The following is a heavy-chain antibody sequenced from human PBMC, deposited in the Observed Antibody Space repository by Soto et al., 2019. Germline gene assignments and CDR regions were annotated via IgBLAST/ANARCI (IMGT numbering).Heavy chain of an antibody. Sequence: SVKVSCKASGGTFSNYAITWVRQVRQAPGQGLEWMGGIIPIFGTANYPQKFQGRVTITADKSTSTAYMELSSLRSVDTAVYYCARDYYDSSGHAKYYYYGLDVWGQGTTVTVSS. CDR3: ARDYYDSSGHAKYYYYGLDV. CDR1: GGTFSNYA. D-gene: IGHD3-22*01. CDR2: IIPIFGTA. V-gene: IGHV1-69*06. J-gene: IGHJ6*02.